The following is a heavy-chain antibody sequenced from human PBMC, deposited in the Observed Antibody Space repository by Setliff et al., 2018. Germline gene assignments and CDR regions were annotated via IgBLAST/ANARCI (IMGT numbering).Heavy chain of an antibody. D-gene: IGHD4-4*01. CDR2: INWSGGTA. CDR3: AKGAHFSNYARVFDP. J-gene: IGHJ5*02. Sequence: GGSLRLSCAASGFTFKDYGMAWVRQSPGKGLEWVAGINWSGGTAGYADSVRGRFTISRDNAKSSVYLQMSSLRAEDTAFYFCAKGAHFSNYARVFDPWGQGTLGTVS. V-gene: IGHV3-20*04. CDR1: GFTFKDYG.